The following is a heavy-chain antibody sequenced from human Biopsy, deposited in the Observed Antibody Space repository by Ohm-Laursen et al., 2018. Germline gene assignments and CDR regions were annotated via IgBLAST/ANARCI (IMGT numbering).Heavy chain of an antibody. Sequence: SDTLSLTCIVSGYSISSDYRWGWIRPAPGKTREWLGKIFKDGNTHYNPSLRSRLIISIDTSKNQISLVMTSVSGADTAVYFCARVGSGWAPFDKWGPGTLVTVSS. D-gene: IGHD6-19*01. CDR3: ARVGSGWAPFDK. CDR2: IFKDGNT. J-gene: IGHJ4*02. CDR1: GYSISSDYR. V-gene: IGHV4-38-2*02.